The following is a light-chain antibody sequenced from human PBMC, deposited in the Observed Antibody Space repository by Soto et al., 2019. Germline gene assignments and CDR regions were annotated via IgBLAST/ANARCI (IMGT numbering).Light chain of an antibody. V-gene: IGLV2-14*01. J-gene: IGLJ1*01. CDR1: SSDVGIYNY. Sequence: QSALTQPASVSGSPGQSIAISCTGSSSDVGIYNYVSWYQQHPGKVPKLMISEVNKQPSGVSDRFSGSRSSNTASLTISGLQAEDEADYYCSSYTDSSNYVFGTGTKVTVL. CDR2: EVN. CDR3: SSYTDSSNYV.